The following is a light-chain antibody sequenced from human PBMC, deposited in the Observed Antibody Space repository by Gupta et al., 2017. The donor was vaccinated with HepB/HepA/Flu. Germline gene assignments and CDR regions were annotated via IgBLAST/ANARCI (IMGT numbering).Light chain of an antibody. CDR1: QTIASY. CDR2: AAS. CDR3: QQTNSIPWT. J-gene: IGKJ1*01. V-gene: IGKV1-39*01. Sequence: DIQMTQSPSSLSASVGDRVTITCRASQTIASYLNWYQQKPGKAPKLLIYAASSLQSGVPSRFSGSGSGTDFTLTINNLQSEDFVIYYCQQTNSIPWTFGQGTKVEIK.